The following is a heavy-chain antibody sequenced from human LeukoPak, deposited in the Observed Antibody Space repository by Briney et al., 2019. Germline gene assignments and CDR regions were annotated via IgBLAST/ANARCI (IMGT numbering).Heavy chain of an antibody. Sequence: PGGSLRLSCAASGFTFSSYSMNWVRQAPGKGLEWVSSISSSSSYIYYADSVKGRFTISRDNAKNSLYLQMNSLRAEDTAVYYCTSRAFTFGGVIVGWGQGTLVTVSS. CDR1: GFTFSSYS. V-gene: IGHV3-21*01. D-gene: IGHD3-16*02. J-gene: IGHJ4*02. CDR3: TSRAFTFGGVIVG. CDR2: ISSSSSYI.